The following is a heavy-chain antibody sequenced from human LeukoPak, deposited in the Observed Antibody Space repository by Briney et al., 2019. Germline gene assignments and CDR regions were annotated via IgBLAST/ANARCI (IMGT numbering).Heavy chain of an antibody. D-gene: IGHD5-24*01. CDR2: IYYSGST. J-gene: IGHJ1*01. CDR3: ARGRDGYNYGYEYFQH. V-gene: IGHV4-59*01. CDR1: GGSISSYY. Sequence: PSETLSLTCTVSGGSISSYYWSWIRQPPGKGLEWIGYIYYSGSTKYNPSLKSGVTISVDTSKNQFSLKLSSVTAADTAVYYCARGRDGYNYGYEYFQHWGQGTLVTVSS.